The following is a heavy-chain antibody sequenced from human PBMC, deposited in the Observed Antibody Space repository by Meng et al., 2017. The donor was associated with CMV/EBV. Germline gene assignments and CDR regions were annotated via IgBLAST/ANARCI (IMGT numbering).Heavy chain of an antibody. V-gene: IGHV3-33*01. Sequence: GESLKISCAASGFTFSSYGMHWVRQAPGKGLEWVAVIWYDGSNKYYADSVKGRFTISRDNSKNTLYLQMNSLRAEDTAVYYCARDGDYYDSVNFDYWGQGTLVTVSS. CDR2: IWYDGSNK. J-gene: IGHJ4*02. CDR1: GFTFSSYG. D-gene: IGHD3-22*01. CDR3: ARDGDYYDSVNFDY.